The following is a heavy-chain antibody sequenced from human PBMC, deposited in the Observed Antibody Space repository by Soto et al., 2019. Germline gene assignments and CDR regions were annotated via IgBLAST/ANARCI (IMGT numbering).Heavy chain of an antibody. J-gene: IGHJ4*02. D-gene: IGHD3-22*01. CDR3: ARDLSYYDSSGYFDY. V-gene: IGHV1-69*13. CDR2: IIPIFGTA. CDR1: GGTFSSYA. Sequence: ASVKVSCKASGGTFSSYAISWVRQAPGQGLEWMGGIIPIFGTANYAQKFQGRVTITADESTSTAYMELSSLRSEDTAVYYCARDLSYYDSSGYFDYWGQGTLVTVSS.